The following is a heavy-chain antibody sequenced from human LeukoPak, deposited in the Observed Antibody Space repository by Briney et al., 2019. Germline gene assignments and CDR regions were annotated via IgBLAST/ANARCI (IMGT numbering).Heavy chain of an antibody. V-gene: IGHV1-2*02. D-gene: IGHD5-12*01. CDR1: GYTFTGYY. CDR3: ASDSGHIVATYYFDY. J-gene: IGHJ4*02. CDR2: INPNSGGT. Sequence: GASVKVSCKASGYTFTGYYMHWVRQAPGQGLEWMGWINPNSGGTNYAQKFQGRVTMTRDTSISTAYMELSRLRSDDTAVYYCASDSGHIVATYYFDYWGQGTLVTVSS.